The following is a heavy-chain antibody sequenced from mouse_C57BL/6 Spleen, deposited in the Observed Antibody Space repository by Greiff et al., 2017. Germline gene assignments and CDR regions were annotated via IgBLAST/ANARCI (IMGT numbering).Heavy chain of an antibody. V-gene: IGHV2-9*01. D-gene: IGHD2-5*01. CDR2: IWAGGCT. CDR3: AKHVLDSNFEGIGDY. Sequence: QVQLKESGPGLVAPSQSVSITCTASGFSLTSYGVDWVRQPPGKGLEWLGVIWAGGCTNYNSALMSSLGTSKDNSKSQVFLTMNSLQTDDTAMYYGAKHVLDSNFEGIGDYWGQGTSVTVSS. CDR1: GFSLTSYG. J-gene: IGHJ4*01.